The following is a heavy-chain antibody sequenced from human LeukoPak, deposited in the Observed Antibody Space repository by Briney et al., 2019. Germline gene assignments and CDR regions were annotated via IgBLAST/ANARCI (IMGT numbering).Heavy chain of an antibody. CDR3: ARGTSDFWSGYPTYYFDH. D-gene: IGHD3-3*01. CDR1: GYSISSGYY. Sequence: PSETLSLTCTVSGYSISSGYYWGWIRQPPGKGLEWIGSIYHSGSTYYNPSLKSRVTISVDTSKNQFSLKLSSVTAADTAVYYCARGTSDFWSGYPTYYFDHWGQGTLVTVSS. CDR2: IYHSGST. J-gene: IGHJ4*02. V-gene: IGHV4-38-2*02.